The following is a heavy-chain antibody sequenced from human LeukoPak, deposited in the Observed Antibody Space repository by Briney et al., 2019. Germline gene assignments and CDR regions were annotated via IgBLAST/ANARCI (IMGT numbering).Heavy chain of an antibody. V-gene: IGHV3-21*01. J-gene: IGHJ1*01. D-gene: IGHD5-18*01. CDR3: ATLDTAMAPGFPH. CDR2: TSSGSSWI. CDR1: GFTFSDYS. Sequence: GGSLRLSCAASGFTFSDYSMNWVRQTPGKGLEWVASTSSGSSWIYYADSVRGRFTISRDNAKNSLYLQMNSLRAEDTAVYYCATLDTAMAPGFPHWGQGTLVTVSS.